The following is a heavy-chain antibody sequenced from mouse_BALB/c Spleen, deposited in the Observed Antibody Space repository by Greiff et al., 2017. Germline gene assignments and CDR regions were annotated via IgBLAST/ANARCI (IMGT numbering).Heavy chain of an antibody. CDR2: IRLKSNNYAT. D-gene: IGHD3-1*01. CDR3: TRDSAWFAY. V-gene: IGHV6-6*02. J-gene: IGHJ3*01. Sequence: EVKVEESGGGLVQPGGSMKLSCVASGFTFSNYWMNWVRQSPEKGLEWVAEIRLKSNNYATHYAESVKGRFTISRDDSKSSVYLQMNNLRAEDTGIYYCTRDSAWFAYWGQGTLVTVSA. CDR1: GFTFSNYW.